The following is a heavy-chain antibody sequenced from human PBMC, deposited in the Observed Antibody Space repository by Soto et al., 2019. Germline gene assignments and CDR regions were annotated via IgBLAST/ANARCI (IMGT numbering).Heavy chain of an antibody. CDR3: ARLYFYGPGTYGVADYYFDY. CDR1: GYSFSNYW. CDR2: IYPVDSDT. Sequence: PGESLKISCQSSGYSFSNYWIGWVRQMPGEGLEWMGMIYPVDSDTRYNPSFQGPVSISADKSISTAYLQWSNLKASDTAIYYCARLYFYGPGTYGVADYYFDYWGQGTLVTVSS. D-gene: IGHD3-10*01. V-gene: IGHV5-51*01. J-gene: IGHJ4*02.